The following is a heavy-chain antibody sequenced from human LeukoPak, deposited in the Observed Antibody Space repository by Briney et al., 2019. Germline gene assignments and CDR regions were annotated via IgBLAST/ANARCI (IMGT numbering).Heavy chain of an antibody. CDR2: ISSSGSTI. D-gene: IGHD6-13*01. CDR3: ARDSSSWTANWFDR. V-gene: IGHV3-11*01. Sequence: PGGSLRLSCAASGFTFSDYYMSWIRQAPGKGLEWVSYISSSGSTIYYADSVKGRFTISRDNAKNSLYLQMNSLRAEDTAVYYCARDSSSWTANWFDRWGQGTLVTVSS. J-gene: IGHJ5*02. CDR1: GFTFSDYY.